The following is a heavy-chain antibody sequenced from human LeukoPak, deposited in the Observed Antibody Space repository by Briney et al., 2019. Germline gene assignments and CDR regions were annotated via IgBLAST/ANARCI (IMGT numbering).Heavy chain of an antibody. CDR1: GFTFSSYA. D-gene: IGHD3-22*01. CDR2: ISYDGSNK. J-gene: IGHJ4*02. CDR3: ARGTVYYYDSSGTFDY. V-gene: IGHV3-30-3*01. Sequence: TGGSLRLSCAASGFTFSSYAMSWVRQAPGKGLEWVAVISYDGSNKYYADSVKGRFTISRDNSKNTLYLQMNSLRAEDTAVYYCARGTVYYYDSSGTFDYWGQGTLVTVSS.